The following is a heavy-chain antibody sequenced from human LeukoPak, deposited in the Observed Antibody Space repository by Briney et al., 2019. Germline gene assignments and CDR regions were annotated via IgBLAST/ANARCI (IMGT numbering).Heavy chain of an antibody. J-gene: IGHJ6*02. D-gene: IGHD3-10*01. CDR2: IYYSGST. CDR1: GGSISSYY. CDR3: ARLYYGSGSYYNGYYYYGMDV. Sequence: PSETLSLTCTVSGGSISSYYWSWIRQPPGKGLEWIGYIYYSGSTNYNPSLKSRVTISVDPSKNQFSLKLSSVTAADTAVYYCARLYYGSGSYYNGYYYYGMDVWGQGTTVTVSS. V-gene: IGHV4-59*08.